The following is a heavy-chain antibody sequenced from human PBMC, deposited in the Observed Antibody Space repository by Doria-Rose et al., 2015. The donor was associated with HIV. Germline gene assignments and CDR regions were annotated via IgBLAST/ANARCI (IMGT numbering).Heavy chain of an antibody. D-gene: IGHD6-13*01. V-gene: IGHV2-26*01. Sequence: ESGPVLVKPTETLTLTCTVSGVSLSSPGMGVSWIRQPPGKALEWLANIFSDDERSYKTSLKSRLNISRGTSKSQVVLTMTDMDPVDTATYYCARIKSGRWYHKYYFDFWGQGTLVIVSA. CDR2: IFSDDER. J-gene: IGHJ4*02. CDR3: ARIKSGRWYHKYYFDF. CDR1: GVSLSSPGMG.